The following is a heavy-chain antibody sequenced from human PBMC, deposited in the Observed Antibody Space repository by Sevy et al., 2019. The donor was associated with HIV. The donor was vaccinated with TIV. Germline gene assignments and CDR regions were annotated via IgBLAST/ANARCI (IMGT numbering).Heavy chain of an antibody. J-gene: IGHJ3*02. CDR1: GFTFSDYY. CDR2: ISGSRSYT. V-gene: IGHV3-11*06. D-gene: IGHD2-2*01. CDR3: ARVGCSISSCPKGDAFDI. Sequence: GGSLRLSCAASGFTFSDYYINWIRQAPGKGLEWVSYISGSRSYTNYADSVKGRFTISRDNAKNSLYLQMNSLRAEDTAVYYCARVGCSISSCPKGDAFDIWGQGTMVTVSS.